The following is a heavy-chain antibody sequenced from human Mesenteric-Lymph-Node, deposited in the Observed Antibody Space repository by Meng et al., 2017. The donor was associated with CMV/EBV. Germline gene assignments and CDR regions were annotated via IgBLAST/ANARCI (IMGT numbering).Heavy chain of an antibody. Sequence: GGSLRLSGAASGFTFSSYAMSWVRQAPGKGLEWVSAISGSGGSTYCADSVKGRFTISRDNSKNTLYLQMNSLRAEDTAVFYCAKDRHPSSGWYFDYWGQGTLVTVSS. CDR3: AKDRHPSSGWYFDY. CDR2: ISGSGGST. J-gene: IGHJ4*02. D-gene: IGHD6-19*01. V-gene: IGHV3-23*01. CDR1: GFTFSSYA.